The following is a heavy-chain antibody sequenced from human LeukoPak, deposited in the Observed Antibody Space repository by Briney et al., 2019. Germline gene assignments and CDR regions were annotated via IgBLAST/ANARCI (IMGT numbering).Heavy chain of an antibody. CDR3: ASGLLGYYFDY. CDR1: GYSFTSYW. V-gene: IGHV5-51*01. J-gene: IGHJ4*02. CDR2: IYPGDSDT. Sequence: GESLKISCKCSGYSFTSYWIGWVRQMPGKGLEWLGIIYPGDSDTRYSPSFQGQVTISADKSISTAYLQWSSLKASDTGIYYCASGLLGYYFDYWGQGTLVTVSS.